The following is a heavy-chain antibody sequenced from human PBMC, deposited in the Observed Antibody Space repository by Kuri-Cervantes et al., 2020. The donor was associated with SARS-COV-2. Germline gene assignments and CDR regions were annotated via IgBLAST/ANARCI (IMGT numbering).Heavy chain of an antibody. Sequence: VKVSCKASGYSFNDYYIYWVRQAPGQGLEWMGWINPNSGGTNYAQKFQGWVTMTRDTSLSISYMELSGLTSDDTAVYYCARGEGSRGLMVVLGWRGAGRLDFWGQGTLVTVSS. CDR1: GYSFNDYY. D-gene: IGHD3-10*01. CDR3: ARGEGSRGLMVVLGWRGAGRLDF. J-gene: IGHJ4*02. CDR2: INPNSGGT. V-gene: IGHV1-2*04.